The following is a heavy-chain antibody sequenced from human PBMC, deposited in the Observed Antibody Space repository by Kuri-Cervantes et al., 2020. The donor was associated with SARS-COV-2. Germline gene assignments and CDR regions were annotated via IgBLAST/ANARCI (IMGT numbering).Heavy chain of an antibody. V-gene: IGHV4-39*01. D-gene: IGHD2-2*01. CDR1: GGSISSSSYY. J-gene: IGHJ4*02. Sequence: SETLSLTCTVSGGSISSSSYYWGWIRQPPGKGLEWIGSIYYSGSTYYNPSLKSQVTISVDTSKNQFSLKLSSVTAADTAVYYCARHPPRDLMPWVDWGQGTLVTVSS. CDR3: ARHPPRDLMPWVD. CDR2: IYYSGST.